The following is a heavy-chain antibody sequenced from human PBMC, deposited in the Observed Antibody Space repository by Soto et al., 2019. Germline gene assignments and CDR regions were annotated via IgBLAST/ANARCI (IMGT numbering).Heavy chain of an antibody. CDR1: GFTFTIYG. CDR3: ARSKEQWLTDDY. V-gene: IGHV1-18*01. D-gene: IGHD6-19*01. J-gene: IGHJ4*02. Sequence: APVKVSCKASGFTFTIYGISWVRQAPGQGLEWMGWISAYNGNTNYAQKLQGRVTMTTDTSTSTAYMELRSLRSDDTAVYYCARSKEQWLTDDYWGQGTLVTVSS. CDR2: ISAYNGNT.